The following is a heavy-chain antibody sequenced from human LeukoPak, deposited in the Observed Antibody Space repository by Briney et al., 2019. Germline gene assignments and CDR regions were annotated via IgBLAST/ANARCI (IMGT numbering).Heavy chain of an antibody. CDR3: AISYDILTGYDY. D-gene: IGHD3-9*01. CDR2: VSGGGGST. CDR1: GFTFRSYA. V-gene: IGHV3-23*01. Sequence: PGGSLRLSCAASGFTFRSYAMSRVRQAPGKGLEWVSAVSGGGGSTYYADSVKGRFTISRDNSKTTLYLQMNRLRAEDTAVYYCAISYDILTGYDYWGQGTLVTVSS. J-gene: IGHJ4*02.